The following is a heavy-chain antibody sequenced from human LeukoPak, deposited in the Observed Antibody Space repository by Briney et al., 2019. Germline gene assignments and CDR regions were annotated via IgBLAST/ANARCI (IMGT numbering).Heavy chain of an antibody. V-gene: IGHV4-39*01. J-gene: IGHJ4*02. CDR1: GGSISSSSYY. D-gene: IGHD3-22*01. CDR3: ARQGDSSGYYYFDY. CDR2: IYYSWST. Sequence: SETLSLTCTVSGGSISSSSYYWGWIRQPPGKGLEWIGSIYYSWSTYYKPSLKSRVTISVDTSKNEFSLKLSSVTAADTAVYYCARQGDSSGYYYFDYWGQGTLVTVSS.